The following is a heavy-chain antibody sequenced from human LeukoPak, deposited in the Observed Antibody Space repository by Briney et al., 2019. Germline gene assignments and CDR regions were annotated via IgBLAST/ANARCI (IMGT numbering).Heavy chain of an antibody. J-gene: IGHJ5*02. CDR1: GYTFTGYY. CDR3: ARGLYGSGSYSNWFDP. D-gene: IGHD3-10*01. V-gene: IGHV1-2*02. Sequence: ASVKVSCKASGYTFTGYYMHWVRRAPGQGLEWMGWINPNSGGTNYAQKFQGRVTMTRDTSISTAYMELSRLRSDDTAVYYCARGLYGSGSYSNWFDPWGQGTLVTVSS. CDR2: INPNSGGT.